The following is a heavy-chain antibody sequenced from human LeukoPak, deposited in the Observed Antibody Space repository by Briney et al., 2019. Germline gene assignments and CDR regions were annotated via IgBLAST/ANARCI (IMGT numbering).Heavy chain of an antibody. CDR3: ARGRGYGIDG. CDR2: IYHSGST. J-gene: IGHJ6*02. CDR1: GGSISSYN. Sequence: PSETLSLTCTVSGGSISSYNWNWIRQPPGKGLEWIGYIYHSGSTNYNPSLKSRVSISLDTSEIQLSLKLSSVTAADTAVYYCARGRGYGIDGWGQGTTVTVSS. V-gene: IGHV4-59*08.